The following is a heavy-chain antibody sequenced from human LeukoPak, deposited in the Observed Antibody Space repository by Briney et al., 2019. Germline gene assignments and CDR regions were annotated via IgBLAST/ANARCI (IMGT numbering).Heavy chain of an antibody. D-gene: IGHD3-10*01. CDR3: ARAAYGSGFDY. J-gene: IGHJ4*02. V-gene: IGHV1-18*01. CDR2: ISGYDGKT. Sequence: ASVMVSCKASGYTFTTYGINWVRQAPGQGLEWMGWISGYDGKTNYAQKLRDRVTMLRDTATSTVYMELRSLTTDDTAVYYCARAAYGSGFDYWGQGTLVTVSS. CDR1: GYTFTTYG.